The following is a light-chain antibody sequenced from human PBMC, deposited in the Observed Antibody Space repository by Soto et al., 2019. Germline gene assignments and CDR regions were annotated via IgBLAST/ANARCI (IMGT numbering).Light chain of an antibody. V-gene: IGLV2-14*03. Sequence: QSALTQPASLSGSPGQSITISCTGTSSDIGGYNYVSWYQQHPGKAPKLIIHDVTNRPSGVSDRFFGSKSGNTASLTISGLQAEDEADYYCSSYRASSTTHDVSGTGTKVTVL. CDR1: SSDIGGYNY. CDR2: DVT. CDR3: SSYRASSTTHDV. J-gene: IGLJ1*01.